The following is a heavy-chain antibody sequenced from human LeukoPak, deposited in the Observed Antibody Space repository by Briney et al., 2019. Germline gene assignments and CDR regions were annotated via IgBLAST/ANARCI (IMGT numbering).Heavy chain of an antibody. V-gene: IGHV3-30-3*01. CDR2: ISYDGSNK. J-gene: IGHJ4*02. Sequence: GGSLRLSCAASGFTFSSYAMHWVRQAPGKGLEWVAVISYDGSNKYYADSVKGRFTISRDNSKSTLYLQMNSLRAEDTAVYYCASYDSSGYYFDYWGQGTLVTVSS. CDR3: ASYDSSGYYFDY. D-gene: IGHD3-22*01. CDR1: GFTFSSYA.